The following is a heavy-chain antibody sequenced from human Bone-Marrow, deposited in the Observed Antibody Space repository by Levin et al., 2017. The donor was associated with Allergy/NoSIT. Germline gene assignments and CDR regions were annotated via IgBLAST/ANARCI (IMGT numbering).Heavy chain of an antibody. CDR2: IDPSGGST. J-gene: IGHJ4*01. CDR3: ARSYDIVTELEF. CDR1: GYTFSSYY. V-gene: IGHV1-46*01. D-gene: IGHD3-9*01. Sequence: GESLKISCKASGYTFSSYYIHWVRQAPGQGLEWMGFIDPSGGSTTYAQRFQDRVTMTSDMSTSTVYMQLSGLRSEETAMYFCARSYDIVTELEFWGQGTLVAVSS.